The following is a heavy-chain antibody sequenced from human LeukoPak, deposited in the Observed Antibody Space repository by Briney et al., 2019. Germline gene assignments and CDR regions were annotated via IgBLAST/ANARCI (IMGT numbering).Heavy chain of an antibody. J-gene: IGHJ4*02. CDR1: GYSFTTFW. D-gene: IGHD2-8*02. Sequence: GESLKISCEASGYSFTTFWIGWVRQMPGKGLEWMGIIHPGDSDTTYSPSFQGQVTISADKPINTAYLHWSSLKTSDTAMYYCARQNTGGSGLYWGQGTLVTVSS. V-gene: IGHV5-51*01. CDR2: IHPGDSDT. CDR3: ARQNTGGSGLY.